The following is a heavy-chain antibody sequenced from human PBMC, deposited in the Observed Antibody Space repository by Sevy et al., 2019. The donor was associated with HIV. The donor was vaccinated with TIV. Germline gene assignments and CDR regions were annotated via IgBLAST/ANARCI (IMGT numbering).Heavy chain of an antibody. CDR3: ARNPPYCSSTSCHFDY. D-gene: IGHD2-2*01. J-gene: IGHJ4*02. V-gene: IGHV6-1*01. CDR2: TYYRSKGYN. CDR1: GDSVSSNSAA. Sequence: SQTLSLTCAISGDSVSSNSAAWNWIRQSPSRGLEWLGRTYYRSKGYNDYAVSVKSRITINPDTSKNQFSLQLNSVTPEDTAVYYCARNPPYCSSTSCHFDYWGQGTLVTVSS.